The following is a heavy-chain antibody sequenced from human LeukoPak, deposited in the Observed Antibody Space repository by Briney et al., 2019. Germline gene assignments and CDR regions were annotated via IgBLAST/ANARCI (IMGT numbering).Heavy chain of an antibody. CDR2: IYYTGAT. D-gene: IGHD3-3*01. J-gene: IGHJ5*02. CDR1: GGSITNYF. CDR3: ARVLWSGYYNNWFDP. Sequence: SETLSLTCTVSGGSITNYFWSWVRQPPGQGLEWIGHIYYTGATTYNPSLKSRVTLSVDTSRNQFSLRLRSVTAADTAMYYCARVLWSGYYNNWFDPWGQGLLVTVSS. V-gene: IGHV4-59*12.